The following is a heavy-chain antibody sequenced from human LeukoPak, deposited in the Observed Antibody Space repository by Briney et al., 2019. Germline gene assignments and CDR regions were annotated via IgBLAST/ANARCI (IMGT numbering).Heavy chain of an antibody. V-gene: IGHV1-24*01. Sequence: ASVKVFCKVSGYTLTELSMHWVRQAPGKGLEWMGGFDPEDGETIYAQKFQGRVTMTEDTSTDTAYMELSSLRSEDTAVYYCATADFTQSSSWYQVDYWGQGTLVTVSS. CDR1: GYTLTELS. CDR3: ATADFTQSSSWYQVDY. J-gene: IGHJ4*02. CDR2: FDPEDGET. D-gene: IGHD6-13*01.